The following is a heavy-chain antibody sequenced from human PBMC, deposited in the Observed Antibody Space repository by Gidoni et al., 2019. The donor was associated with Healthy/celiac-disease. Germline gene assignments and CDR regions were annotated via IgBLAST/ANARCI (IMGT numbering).Heavy chain of an antibody. CDR1: GLTFRSYA. J-gene: IGHJ4*02. D-gene: IGHD5-18*01. CDR2: ISGSGGST. V-gene: IGHV3-23*01. Sequence: EVQLLESGGGLVQHGGSLRLYCAAYGLTFRSYAKRWVRQAPGKGLEWVSAISGSGGSTYYADSVKGRFTISRDNSTNTLYLQMNSLRAEDTAGYYCAKPSPWYTAMVFSQSGHYFDYWGQGTLVTVSS. CDR3: AKPSPWYTAMVFSQSGHYFDY.